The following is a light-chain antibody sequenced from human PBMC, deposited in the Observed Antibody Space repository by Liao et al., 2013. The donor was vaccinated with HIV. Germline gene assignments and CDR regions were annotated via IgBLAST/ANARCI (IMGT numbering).Light chain of an antibody. CDR1: KVGAQF. CDR3: QAWDSGADVV. Sequence: SYEVTQPPSVVRVPRTDQPASHGSGEKVGAQFASWYQQKPGQSPVLVIYHDRQRPSGIPERFSGSNSGNTVTLTISGTQAMDEADYYCQAWDSGADVVFGGGTKLTVL. CDR2: HDR. J-gene: IGLJ2*01. V-gene: IGLV3-1*01.